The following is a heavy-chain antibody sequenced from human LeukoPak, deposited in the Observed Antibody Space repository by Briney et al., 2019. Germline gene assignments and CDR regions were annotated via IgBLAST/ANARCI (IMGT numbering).Heavy chain of an antibody. CDR1: GGSISSYY. CDR3: ARVANWGYYFDY. D-gene: IGHD7-27*01. V-gene: IGHV4-59*01. Sequence: PSETLSLTCTVSGGSISSYYWSWIRQPPGKGLVWIGYIYYSGSTNYNPSLKSRVTISVDTSKNQFSLKLSSVTAADTAVYYCARVANWGYYFDYWGQGTLVTVSS. J-gene: IGHJ4*02. CDR2: IYYSGST.